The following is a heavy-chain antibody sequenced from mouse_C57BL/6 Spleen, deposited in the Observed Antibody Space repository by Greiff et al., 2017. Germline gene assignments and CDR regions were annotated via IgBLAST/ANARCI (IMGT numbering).Heavy chain of an antibody. J-gene: IGHJ4*01. V-gene: IGHV14-2*01. CDR3: ARYYDWSRGAMDY. CDR1: GFNIKDYY. Sequence: VQLKESGAELVKPGASVKLSCTASGFNIKDYYMHWVKQRTEQGLEWIGRIDPEDGETKYAPKFQGKATITADTSSNTAYLQLSSLTSEDTAVYYCARYYDWSRGAMDYWGQGTSVTVSS. CDR2: IDPEDGET. D-gene: IGHD2-4*01.